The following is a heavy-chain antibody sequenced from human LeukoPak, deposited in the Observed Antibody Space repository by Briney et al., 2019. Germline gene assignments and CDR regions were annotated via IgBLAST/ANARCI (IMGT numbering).Heavy chain of an antibody. V-gene: IGHV4-59*12. CDR2: IYYSGST. D-gene: IGHD6-19*01. J-gene: IGHJ5*02. CDR1: GGSISSYY. Sequence: SETLSLTCTVSGGSISSYYWSWIRQPPGKGLEWIGYIYYSGSTNYNPSLKSRVTISVDTSKNQFSLKLSSVTAADTAVYYCARRRYSSGWYVGPKNWFDPWGQGTLVTVSS. CDR3: ARRRYSSGWYVGPKNWFDP.